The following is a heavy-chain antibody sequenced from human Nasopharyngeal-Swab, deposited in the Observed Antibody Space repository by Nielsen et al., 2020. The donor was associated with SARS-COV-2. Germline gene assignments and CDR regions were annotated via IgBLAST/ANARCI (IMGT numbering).Heavy chain of an antibody. CDR2: ISSSSTYI. J-gene: IGHJ3*01. V-gene: IGHV3-21*01. CDR3: AGAYGSGSYFAFDL. D-gene: IGHD3-10*01. Sequence: GESLQISCAASGFTVGTYSMIWVRQAPGKGLEWVSSISSSSTYIYYADSVKGRFTISRDNAKNSLYLQMNSLRAEDTAVYYCAGAYGSGSYFAFDLWGQGTMVTVSS. CDR1: GFTVGTYS.